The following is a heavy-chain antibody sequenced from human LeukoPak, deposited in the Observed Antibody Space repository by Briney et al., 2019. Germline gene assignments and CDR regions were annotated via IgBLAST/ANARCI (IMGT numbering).Heavy chain of an antibody. J-gene: IGHJ4*02. Sequence: EASVKVSCKASGYTFTNYGISWARQAPGQGLEWMGWITTNNGNTNYAQKFQGRATMTADTSTSTAYMELRSLRSDDTAVYYCAREETYYYGSGSWGQGTLVTVSS. D-gene: IGHD3-10*01. CDR3: AREETYYYGSGS. V-gene: IGHV1-18*01. CDR2: ITTNNGNT. CDR1: GYTFTNYG.